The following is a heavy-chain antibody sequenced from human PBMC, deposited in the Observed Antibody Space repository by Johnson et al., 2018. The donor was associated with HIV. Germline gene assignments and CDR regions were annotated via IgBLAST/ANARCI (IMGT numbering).Heavy chain of an antibody. Sequence: QVQLVESGGGVVQPGRSLRLSCAASGFSLSSYAMHWVRQAPGKGLEWVAVISYDGSNKYYADSVKGRFTISRDNSKNTLYVQMNSLRPEDTAVYYCASGDDDGFWCQGTMVTVSS. D-gene: IGHD5-12*01. J-gene: IGHJ3*01. V-gene: IGHV3-30*04. CDR3: ASGDDDGF. CDR2: ISYDGSNK. CDR1: GFSLSSYA.